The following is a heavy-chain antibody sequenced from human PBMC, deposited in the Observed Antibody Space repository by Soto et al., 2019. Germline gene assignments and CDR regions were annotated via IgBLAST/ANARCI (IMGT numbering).Heavy chain of an antibody. CDR3: ARVGRGSGWYVGYFDY. CDR2: IYYSGST. V-gene: IGHV4-59*01. CDR1: GGSISSYY. D-gene: IGHD6-19*01. Sequence: PSETLSLTCTVSGGSISSYYWSWIRQPPGKGLEWIGYIYYSGSTNYNPSLKSRVTISVDTSKNQFSLKLSSVTAADTAVYYCARVGRGSGWYVGYFDYWGQGTLVTSPQ. J-gene: IGHJ4*02.